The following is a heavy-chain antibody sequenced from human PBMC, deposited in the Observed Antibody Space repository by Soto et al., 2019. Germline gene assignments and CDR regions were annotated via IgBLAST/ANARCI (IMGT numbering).Heavy chain of an antibody. Sequence: VASVKVSCKASGYRFTTYGITWVRLAPGQGLEWLGGISTYNGNTDYAQNLQDRVTMTTETSTSTAYMEVTSLTSDDTAVYYCARGLGTNGLDVWGQGTTVTVSS. D-gene: IGHD7-27*01. CDR2: ISTYNGNT. CDR1: GYRFTTYG. V-gene: IGHV1-18*04. CDR3: ARGLGTNGLDV. J-gene: IGHJ6*02.